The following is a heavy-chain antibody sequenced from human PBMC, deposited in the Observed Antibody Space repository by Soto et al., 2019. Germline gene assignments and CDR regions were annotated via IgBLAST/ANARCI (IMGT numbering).Heavy chain of an antibody. CDR3: ARLRYYGSGSYVGNDY. J-gene: IGHJ4*02. V-gene: IGHV4-39*01. Sequence: PSETLSLTCTVSGGSISSSSYYWGWIRQPPGKGLEWIGSIYYSGSTYYNPSLKSRVTISVDTSKNQFSLKLSSVTAADTAVYYCARLRYYGSGSYVGNDYWGQGTLVTVS. CDR1: GGSISSSSYY. CDR2: IYYSGST. D-gene: IGHD3-10*01.